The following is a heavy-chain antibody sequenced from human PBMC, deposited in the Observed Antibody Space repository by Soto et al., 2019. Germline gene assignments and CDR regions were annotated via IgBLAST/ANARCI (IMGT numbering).Heavy chain of an antibody. CDR3: ARDRQRWLQTYGMDV. Sequence: NPSETLSLTCTVSGGSISSGDYYWSWIRQPPGKGLEWIGYIYYSGSTYYNPSLKSRVTISVDTSKNQFSLKLSSVTAADAAVYYCARDRQRWLQTYGMDVWGQGTTVTVSS. CDR1: GGSISSGDYY. V-gene: IGHV4-30-4*01. J-gene: IGHJ6*02. CDR2: IYYSGST. D-gene: IGHD5-12*01.